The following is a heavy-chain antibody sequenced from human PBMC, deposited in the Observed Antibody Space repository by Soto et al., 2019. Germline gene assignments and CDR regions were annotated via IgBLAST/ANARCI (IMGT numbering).Heavy chain of an antibody. D-gene: IGHD2-2*01. CDR2: ISTDGSST. Sequence: EVQLVESGGGLVQPGGSLRLSCAATGFTFSTYWMHWVRQGPGKGLVWVSRISTDGSSTTYADSVKGRFTISRDNAKNTLCLQMNSLSAEGTAVYYCARATGSNHPFDYWGQGTLVTVSS. CDR3: ARATGSNHPFDY. V-gene: IGHV3-74*01. CDR1: GFTFSTYW. J-gene: IGHJ4*02.